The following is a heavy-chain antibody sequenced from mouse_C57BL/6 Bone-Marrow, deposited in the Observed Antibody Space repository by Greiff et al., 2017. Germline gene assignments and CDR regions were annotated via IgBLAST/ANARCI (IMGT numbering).Heavy chain of an antibody. CDR2: IRNKANNHAP. CDR1: GFPFRDAW. J-gene: IGHJ3*01. CDR3: TMVAY. Sequence: EVKLEESGGGLVQPGGSMKLTCAASGFPFRDAWMDWVRQSPAKGLEWVAAIRNKANNHAPYYAESVKGRVTISRDDSKSCVYLEMNSLRAVDTGMYYCTMVAYWGQGTLVTGSA. V-gene: IGHV6-6*01.